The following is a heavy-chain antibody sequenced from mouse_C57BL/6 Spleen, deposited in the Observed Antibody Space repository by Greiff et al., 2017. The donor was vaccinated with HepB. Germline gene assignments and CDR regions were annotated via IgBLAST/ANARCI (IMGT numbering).Heavy chain of an antibody. CDR2: IYPGDGDT. V-gene: IGHV1-82*01. J-gene: IGHJ1*03. CDR3: ARDYYGSSYDWYFDV. CDR1: GYAFSSSW. D-gene: IGHD1-1*01. Sequence: QVQLQQSGPELVKPGASVKIFCKASGYAFSSSWMNWVKQRPGKGLEWIGRIYPGDGDTNYNGKFKGKATLTADKSSSTAYMQLSSLTTEDSAVYFCARDYYGSSYDWYFDVWGTGTTVTVSS.